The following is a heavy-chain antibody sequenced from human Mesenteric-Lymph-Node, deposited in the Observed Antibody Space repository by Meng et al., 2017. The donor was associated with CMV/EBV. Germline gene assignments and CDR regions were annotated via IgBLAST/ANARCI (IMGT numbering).Heavy chain of an antibody. J-gene: IGHJ4*02. CDR3: ARVWVDYFDY. CDR1: GGSISSNNW. D-gene: IGHD3-16*01. CDR2: IYHSGST. Sequence: LPCAASGGSISSNNWWSWVRQPPGKGLEWIGEIYHSGSTNYNPSLKSRVTISVDMSKNQFSLKLSSVTAADTAVYYCARVWVDYFDYWGQGTLVTVSS. V-gene: IGHV4-4*02.